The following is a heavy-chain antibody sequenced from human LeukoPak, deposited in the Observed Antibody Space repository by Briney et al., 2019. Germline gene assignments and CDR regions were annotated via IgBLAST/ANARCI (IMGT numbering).Heavy chain of an antibody. CDR2: ISWNSGSI. CDR3: ATTLSGWSPPQTSYYSYYMDV. V-gene: IGHV3-9*01. J-gene: IGHJ6*03. CDR1: GFTFDDYA. D-gene: IGHD6-19*01. Sequence: GGSLRLSCAASGFTFDDYAMHWVRHAPGKGLEWVSGISWNSGSIGYADSVKGRFTISRDNAKNSLYLQMNSLRVEDTAVYYCATTLSGWSPPQTSYYSYYMDVWGKGTTVTISS.